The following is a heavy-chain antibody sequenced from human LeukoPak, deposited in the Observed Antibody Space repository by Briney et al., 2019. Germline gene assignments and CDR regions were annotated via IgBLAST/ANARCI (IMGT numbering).Heavy chain of an antibody. CDR1: GYTFTSYY. D-gene: IGHD3-10*01. CDR3: ARDQKDYYGSGSYPPYYFDY. CDR2: INTSGGST. Sequence: ASVKVSCKASGYTFTSYYMHWVRQAPGQGLEWMGIINTSGGSTSYAQKFQGRVTMTRDTSTSTVYMELSSLRSEDTAVYYCARDQKDYYGSGSYPPYYFDYWGQGTLVTVSS. V-gene: IGHV1-46*01. J-gene: IGHJ4*02.